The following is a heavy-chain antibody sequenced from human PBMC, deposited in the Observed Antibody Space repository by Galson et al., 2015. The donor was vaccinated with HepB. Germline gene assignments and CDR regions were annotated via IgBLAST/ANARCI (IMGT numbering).Heavy chain of an antibody. Sequence: PALVKPTQTLTLTCTFSGFSLTTSGLGVGWVRQPPGKALEWLGFAYWDDDNRYSPSLKSRLTIMKDTSKNQVVLTMTNMDPADTGTYYCARRRYYYGNWDGGYVDAWGPGTLVTVSS. CDR2: AYWDDDN. D-gene: IGHD1-1*01. CDR1: GFSLTTSGLG. J-gene: IGHJ4*02. V-gene: IGHV2-5*02. CDR3: ARRRYYYGNWDGGYVDA.